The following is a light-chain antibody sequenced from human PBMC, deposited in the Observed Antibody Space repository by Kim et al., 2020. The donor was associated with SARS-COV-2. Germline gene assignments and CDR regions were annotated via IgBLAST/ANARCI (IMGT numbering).Light chain of an antibody. CDR1: QSIISY. J-gene: IGKJ1*01. CDR2: NVS. Sequence: SASVGDKVTFTGQPSQSIISYLNCYKQKPGKAPNLLIYNVSTLQGEFPSSFGGRRSGTYFTLTISSLQPEDFATYYCQQSYNTPWTFGQGTKVDIK. V-gene: IGKV1-39*01. CDR3: QQSYNTPWT.